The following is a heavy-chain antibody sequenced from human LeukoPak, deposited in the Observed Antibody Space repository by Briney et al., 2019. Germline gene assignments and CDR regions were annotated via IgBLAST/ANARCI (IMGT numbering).Heavy chain of an antibody. V-gene: IGHV3-48*04. CDR3: ARAPYYYDSSGYFQH. D-gene: IGHD3-22*01. CDR2: ISSSGGTI. J-gene: IGHJ1*01. Sequence: PGGSLRLSCAASGFTFSSYGMHWVRQAPGKGLEWVSYISSSGGTIHYADSVKGRFTISRDNAKNPLYLQMNSLRAEDTAVYYCARAPYYYDSSGYFQHWGQGTLVTVSS. CDR1: GFTFSSYG.